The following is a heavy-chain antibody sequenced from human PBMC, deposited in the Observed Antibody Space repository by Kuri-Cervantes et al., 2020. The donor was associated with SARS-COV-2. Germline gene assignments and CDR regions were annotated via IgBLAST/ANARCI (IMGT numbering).Heavy chain of an antibody. CDR2: IYYSGST. CDR3: ARGFDY. V-gene: IGHV4-34*01. CDR1: GGSFSGYY. Sequence: SETLSLTCAVYGGSFSGYYWSWIRQPPGKGLEWIGSIYYSGSTYYSPSLKSRVTIFIDTSKNQFSLKLSSVTAADTAVYYCARGFDYWAQGTLVTVSS. J-gene: IGHJ4*02.